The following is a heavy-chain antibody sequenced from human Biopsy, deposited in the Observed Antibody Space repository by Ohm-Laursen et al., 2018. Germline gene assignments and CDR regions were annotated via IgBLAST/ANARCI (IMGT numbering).Heavy chain of an antibody. Sequence: SETLSLTCSVSGGSISSSYWSWIRQPPGKGLEWIGYISYSGSTSYNPSLKSRVTISAGTSKNQLSLTLSSLTAADTAVYFCARGFHYSYDSSDYYQSAFDIWGQGTTVTVSS. V-gene: IGHV4-59*08. CDR2: ISYSGST. CDR3: ARGFHYSYDSSDYYQSAFDI. D-gene: IGHD3-22*01. CDR1: GGSISSSY. J-gene: IGHJ3*02.